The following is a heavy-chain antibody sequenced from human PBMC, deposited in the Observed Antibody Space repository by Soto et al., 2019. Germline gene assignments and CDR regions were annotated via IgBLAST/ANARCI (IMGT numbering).Heavy chain of an antibody. Sequence: VKASCKASGYTFPGYYMHWVRQAPGQGLEWMGWINPNSGGTNYAQKFQGWVTMTRDTSISTAYMELSRLRSDDTAVYYCARERRGYSGYSFDYWGQGALVTVSS. CDR1: GYTFPGYY. V-gene: IGHV1-2*04. J-gene: IGHJ4*02. CDR3: ARERRGYSGYSFDY. CDR2: INPNSGGT. D-gene: IGHD5-12*01.